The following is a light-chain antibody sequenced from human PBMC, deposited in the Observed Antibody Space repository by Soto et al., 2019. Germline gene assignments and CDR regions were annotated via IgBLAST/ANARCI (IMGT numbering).Light chain of an antibody. J-gene: IGLJ2*01. CDR2: DVS. CDR1: SSDVGGYNY. CDR3: CSYAGSASVV. V-gene: IGLV2-11*01. Sequence: QSVLTQPRSVSGSPGQSVTISCTGTSSDVGGYNYVSWYQQHPGKAPKLMIYDVSKRPSGVPDRFSGSKSGNTASLTISGLQAEDEADYYCCSYAGSASVVFGGGTKLPVL.